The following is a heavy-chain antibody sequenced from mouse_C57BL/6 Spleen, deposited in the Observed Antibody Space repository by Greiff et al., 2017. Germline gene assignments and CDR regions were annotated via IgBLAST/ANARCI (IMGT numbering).Heavy chain of an antibody. CDR3: ARDCVFYWYFDV. Sequence: EVKLLESGGGLVKPGGSLKLSCAASGFTFSDYGMHWVRQAPEKGLAWVAYISSGSSTIYYADTVTGRFIISRDNSKNTLFLQMTSLRSEDTGLYYFARDCVFYWYFDVWGTGTTVTVSS. J-gene: IGHJ1*03. CDR2: ISSGSSTI. CDR1: GFTFSDYG. V-gene: IGHV5-17*01.